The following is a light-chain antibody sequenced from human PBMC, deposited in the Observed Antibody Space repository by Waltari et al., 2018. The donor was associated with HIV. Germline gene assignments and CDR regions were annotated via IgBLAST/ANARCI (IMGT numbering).Light chain of an antibody. CDR2: ATS. CDR1: QSIATY. Sequence: DIQLTQSPSSLSASVGDRVTIACRASQSIATYLNWYHQKPVKAPKLVIYATSALQSGVPSRFSGSGSGTDFTLTIGSLQPEDFGTYYCQQSYSVPFTFGPGTKVDIK. CDR3: QQSYSVPFT. J-gene: IGKJ3*01. V-gene: IGKV1-39*01.